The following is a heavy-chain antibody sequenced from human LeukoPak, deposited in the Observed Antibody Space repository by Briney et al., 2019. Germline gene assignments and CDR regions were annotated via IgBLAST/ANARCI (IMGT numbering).Heavy chain of an antibody. D-gene: IGHD3-22*01. Sequence: ASVKVSCKASGGTFSSYAISWVRQAPGQGLEWMGRIIPIFGTANYAQKFQGRVTITADESTSTAYMELSSLRSEDTAVYYCARDYYDSSGYYYRAFDYWGQGTLVTVSS. CDR1: GGTFSSYA. CDR3: ARDYYDSSGYYYRAFDY. CDR2: IIPIFGTA. J-gene: IGHJ4*02. V-gene: IGHV1-69*13.